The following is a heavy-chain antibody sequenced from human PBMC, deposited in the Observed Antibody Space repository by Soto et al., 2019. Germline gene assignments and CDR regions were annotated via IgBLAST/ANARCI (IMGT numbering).Heavy chain of an antibody. J-gene: IGHJ4*02. CDR3: ASNSQSCSGGSCYAY. CDR2: TIPIVSVT. Sequence: QVQLVQSGAEVKKPGSSVKVSCKASGGTFGRFSISWVRQAPGQGLEWMGGTIPIVSVTNYAQKYQGRLIITAYEATKTAYMELTSLRSDDPAIYYCASNSQSCSGGSCYAYWGQGTLLTVSS. D-gene: IGHD2-15*01. CDR1: GGTFGRFS. V-gene: IGHV1-69*01.